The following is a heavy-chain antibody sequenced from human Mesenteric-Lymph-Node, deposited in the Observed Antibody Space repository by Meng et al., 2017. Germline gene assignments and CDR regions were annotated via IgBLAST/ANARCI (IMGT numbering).Heavy chain of an antibody. V-gene: IGHV4-30-4*01. CDR1: GGSINNNDYF. J-gene: IGHJ4*02. CDR2: IYHTGTT. CDR3: ARVDQWLPPDYFFDF. D-gene: IGHD5-12*01. Sequence: QVQLQESGPRLVKPSQTLSLTCTVSGGSINNNDYFWSWVRQPSGEGLEWIGYIYHTGTTYYNPSPKSRVAISVDPSKNHFFLNLTSVTVADTAVYYCARVDQWLPPDYFFDFWGQGALVTVSS.